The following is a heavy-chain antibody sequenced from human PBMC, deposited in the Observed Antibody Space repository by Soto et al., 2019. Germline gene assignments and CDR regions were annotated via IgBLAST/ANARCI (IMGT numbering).Heavy chain of an antibody. J-gene: IGHJ4*02. V-gene: IGHV3-23*04. CDR1: GFTLSSYA. CDR3: AKRARDGQNSPVDY. CDR2: IIGKSGNR. Sequence: EVQLVQSGGGLVQPGGSLRLACAASGFTLSSYAMGWVRQAPGKGLQWVSGIIGKSGNRYYAESLKGRFTISRDNFRNTLYLDINSLRVEDTAIYYCAKRARDGQNSPVDYWGQGTLVTVSA. D-gene: IGHD2-21*01.